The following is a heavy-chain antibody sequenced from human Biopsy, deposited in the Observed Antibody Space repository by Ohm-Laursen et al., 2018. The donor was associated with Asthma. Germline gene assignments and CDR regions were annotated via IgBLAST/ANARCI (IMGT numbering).Heavy chain of an antibody. J-gene: IGHJ6*02. Sequence: SDTLSLTCSLSSGSGGYMRSGNYYWGWIRQPPGKGLEWIGSIYYSGTTYYNPSLESRVTVSADTSKNQFSLKQTSVTAADTAVYYCVRGSSSWHHGPFHYYYGLDVWGQGTTATVSS. D-gene: IGHD6-13*01. CDR3: VRGSSSWHHGPFHYYYGLDV. CDR1: SGSGGYMRSGNYY. V-gene: IGHV4-39*01. CDR2: IYYSGTT.